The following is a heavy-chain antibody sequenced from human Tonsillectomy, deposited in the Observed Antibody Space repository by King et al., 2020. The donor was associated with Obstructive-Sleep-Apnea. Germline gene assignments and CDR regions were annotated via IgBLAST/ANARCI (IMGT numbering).Heavy chain of an antibody. J-gene: IGHJ3*02. CDR3: ASRDYEGVPLCDI. D-gene: IGHD3-16*01. CDR1: GYTFTNYW. V-gene: IGHV5-51*01. CDR2: IYPGDSDT. Sequence: VQLVQSGAEVKEPGESLKISCKGSGYTFTNYWIGWVRQMPGKGLEWMGVIYPGDSDTRFSPSFQGQVTLSADKSTNPAYLQWSSLKASDTAMYYCASRDYEGVPLCDIWGQGTMVTVPS.